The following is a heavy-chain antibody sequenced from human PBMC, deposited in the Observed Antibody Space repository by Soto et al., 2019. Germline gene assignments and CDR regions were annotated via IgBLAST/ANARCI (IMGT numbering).Heavy chain of an antibody. Sequence: GGSLRLYCAASGFTFSSYSMNWVRQAPGKGLEWVSSISSSSSYIYYADSVKGRFTISRDNAKNSLYLQMNSLRAEDTAVYYCARVRLDVLRFLEWLPPFDYWGQGTLVTVSS. CDR2: ISSSSSYI. CDR3: ARVRLDVLRFLEWLPPFDY. V-gene: IGHV3-21*01. D-gene: IGHD3-3*01. CDR1: GFTFSSYS. J-gene: IGHJ4*02.